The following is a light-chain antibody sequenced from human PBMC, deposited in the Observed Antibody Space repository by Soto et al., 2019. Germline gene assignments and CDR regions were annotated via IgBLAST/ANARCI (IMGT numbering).Light chain of an antibody. Sequence: YGLTLPLSASRTTRKRVTISCSGSSSNIGSNSVNWYHQVAGTAPKLLIHSDNQRPSGVPDRFSGSKSGTSASLAISGLQSGDEADYYCATWDDTLNGRVFGGGTQLTVL. CDR1: SSNIGSNS. CDR3: ATWDDTLNGRV. J-gene: IGLJ3*02. CDR2: SDN. V-gene: IGLV1-44*01.